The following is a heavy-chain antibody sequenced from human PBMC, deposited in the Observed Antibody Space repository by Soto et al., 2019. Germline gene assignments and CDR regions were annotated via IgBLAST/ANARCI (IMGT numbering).Heavy chain of an antibody. Sequence: GWSLRLSCAASGFIFGNFWMSWVRQAPGKGLEWVANIKQDGSEKYYVDSVKGRFTLSRDNAKNSLHLQMNSLKAEDTAMYLCSRVVYSNGWTLDYCGQGTLVTASS. J-gene: IGHJ4*01. V-gene: IGHV3-7*01. CDR3: SRVVYSNGWTLDY. CDR1: GFIFGNFW. CDR2: IKQDGSEK. D-gene: IGHD6-19*01.